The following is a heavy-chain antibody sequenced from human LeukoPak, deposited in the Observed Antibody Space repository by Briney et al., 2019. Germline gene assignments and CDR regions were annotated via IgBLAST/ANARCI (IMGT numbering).Heavy chain of an antibody. Sequence: GGSLRLSCEVSGFTFSSYSMNWVRQAPGKGLEWVSYISSSSNTIYYADSVKGRFTISRDNAKNSLYLQMNSLRDEDTAVYYCARGPKGFGGVIVMVYWGQGTLVTVSS. CDR2: ISSSSNTI. V-gene: IGHV3-48*02. D-gene: IGHD3-16*02. CDR3: ARGPKGFGGVIVMVY. CDR1: GFTFSSYS. J-gene: IGHJ4*02.